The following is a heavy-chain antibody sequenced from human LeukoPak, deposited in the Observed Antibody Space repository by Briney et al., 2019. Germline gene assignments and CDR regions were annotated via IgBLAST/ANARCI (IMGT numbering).Heavy chain of an antibody. D-gene: IGHD6-13*01. J-gene: IGHJ4*02. V-gene: IGHV3-53*05. Sequence: GGSLRLSCAPSGFTVSSNYMSCVRHAPGKGLGWVSVIYSGGNTYNADSVKGRFTISRDNSKNTLYLQMNSLRGEDTAVYYCARSVSSAWSPFDYWGQGTLVTVSS. CDR1: GFTVSSNY. CDR2: IYSGGNT. CDR3: ARSVSSAWSPFDY.